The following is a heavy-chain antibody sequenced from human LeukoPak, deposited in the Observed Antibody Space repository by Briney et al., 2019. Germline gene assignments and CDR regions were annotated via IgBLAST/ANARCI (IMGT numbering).Heavy chain of an antibody. V-gene: IGHV3-33*06. CDR3: AKDSIDYDDYSYFDS. J-gene: IGHJ4*02. CDR1: GFALSSCN. D-gene: IGHD4-17*01. Sequence: GESLKLSCVASGFALSSCNMHWVRQAPGKGLEWVALIWYDGSYEYYTDSVKGRFTISRDNSKNTLYLQMNSLRAEDTATYYCAKDSIDYDDYSYFDSWGQGSLVTVSS. CDR2: IWYDGSYE.